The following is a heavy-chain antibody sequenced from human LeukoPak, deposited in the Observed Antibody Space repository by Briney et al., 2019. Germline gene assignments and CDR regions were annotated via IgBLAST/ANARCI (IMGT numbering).Heavy chain of an antibody. CDR2: ISSSSSYI. D-gene: IGHD6-13*01. CDR3: ARDLPVAAAGPSNWFDP. J-gene: IGHJ5*02. CDR1: GFTFSSYW. Sequence: PGGSLRLSCAASGFTFSSYWMHWVRQAPGKGLEWVSSISSSSSYIYYADSVKGRITISRDNAKNSLYLQMNSLRAEDTAVYYCARDLPVAAAGPSNWFDPWGQGTLVTVSS. V-gene: IGHV3-21*01.